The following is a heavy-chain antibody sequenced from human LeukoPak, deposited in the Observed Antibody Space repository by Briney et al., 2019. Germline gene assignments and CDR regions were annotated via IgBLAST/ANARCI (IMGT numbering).Heavy chain of an antibody. J-gene: IGHJ4*03. D-gene: IGHD1-26*01. Sequence: SLPLTCAASGFTFIHYGMHWVRQAPGKGLEWVAVISYDGSNKYYADSVKGRFTISRDNSKNTLYLQMNTLKAEDTAVYYCAQNSSFSTGYSWSYCYWGHVVLVTVSS. V-gene: IGHV3-30*18. CDR3: AQNSSFSTGYSWSYCY. CDR1: GFTFIHYG. CDR2: ISYDGSNK.